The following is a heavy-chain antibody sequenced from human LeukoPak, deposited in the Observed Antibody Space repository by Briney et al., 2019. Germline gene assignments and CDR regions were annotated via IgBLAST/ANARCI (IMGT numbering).Heavy chain of an antibody. CDR1: GFTFSSYA. J-gene: IGHJ3*02. CDR2: ISGSGGST. Sequence: GGSLRLSCAASGFTFSSYAMSWVRQAPGKGLEWVSAISGSGGSTYYADSVKGRFTISRDNSKNTLYLQMNSLRAEDTAVYYCAKPPPYYYDSSGYWPFDIWGQETMVTVSS. V-gene: IGHV3-23*01. CDR3: AKPPPYYYDSSGYWPFDI. D-gene: IGHD3-22*01.